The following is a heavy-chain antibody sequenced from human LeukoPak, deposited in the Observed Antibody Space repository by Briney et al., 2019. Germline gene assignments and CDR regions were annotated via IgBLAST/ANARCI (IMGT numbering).Heavy chain of an antibody. Sequence: ASVRVSCKASGYSFTAYYIHWVRQAPGQGLEWMGWINSNSGGTKCAPRFQGRVTLTRNTSLSTVYMEMSDPTSDDTAIYYCAREPGTATGYWGQRTLVAISS. CDR2: INSNSGGT. D-gene: IGHD1-1*01. V-gene: IGHV1-2*07. CDR1: GYSFTAYY. J-gene: IGHJ4*02. CDR3: AREPGTATGY.